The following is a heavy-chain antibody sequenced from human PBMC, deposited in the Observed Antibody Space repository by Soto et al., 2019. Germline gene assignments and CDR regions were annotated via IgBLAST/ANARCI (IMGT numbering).Heavy chain of an antibody. CDR2: IYYSGST. J-gene: IGHJ6*02. V-gene: IGHV4-31*03. CDR1: GGSISSGGYY. CDR3: ARVRKAVKAAMGRGYYYYLKDV. D-gene: IGHD2-2*01. Sequence: SETLSLTCTVSGGSISSGGYYWSWIRQHPGRGLEWIGYIYYSGSTYYNPSLKSRVTISVDTSKNQFSLKLSSVTAADTAVYYRARVRKAVKAAMGRGYYYYLKDVWGQGITVTVSS.